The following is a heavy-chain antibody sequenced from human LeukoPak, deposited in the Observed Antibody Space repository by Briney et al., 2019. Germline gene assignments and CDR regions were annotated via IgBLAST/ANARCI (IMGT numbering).Heavy chain of an antibody. CDR3: AKQHYDILTGFKADAFDI. D-gene: IGHD3-9*01. Sequence: GGSLRLSCAASEFTFSTYWMTWVRQAPGKGLEWVSVISGSGSRTYYADSVKGRFTISRDNAKNSLYLQMNSLRAEDTAVYYCAKQHYDILTGFKADAFDIWGQGTMVTVSS. J-gene: IGHJ3*02. V-gene: IGHV3-21*01. CDR2: ISGSGSRT. CDR1: EFTFSTYW.